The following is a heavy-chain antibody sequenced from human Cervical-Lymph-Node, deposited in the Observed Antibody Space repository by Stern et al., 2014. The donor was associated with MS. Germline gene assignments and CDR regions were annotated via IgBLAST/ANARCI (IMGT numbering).Heavy chain of an antibody. CDR2: IYPGDFDT. CDR3: ARQVVPPGHEPGSYYYYYGLDV. J-gene: IGHJ6*02. Sequence: VQLVQSGAEVKKPGESLKISCKGSGYSFTSYWIGWVSQMPGKGLEWMGIIYPGDFDTRYSPSFQGQDTISAEKSISTASLQWSSLKASDTAMYYCARQVVPPGHEPGSYYYYYGLDVWGQGTTVTVSS. V-gene: IGHV5-51*01. CDR1: GYSFTSYW. D-gene: IGHD2-2*01.